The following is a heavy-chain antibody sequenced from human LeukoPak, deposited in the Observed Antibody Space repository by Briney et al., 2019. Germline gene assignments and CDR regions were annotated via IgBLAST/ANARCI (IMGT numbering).Heavy chain of an antibody. D-gene: IGHD2-21*02. CDR1: GFTFSNYA. CDR2: ISGSGGST. J-gene: IGHJ3*02. Sequence: GGSLRLSCAASGFTFSNYAMSWVRQAPGKGLEWVSAISGSGGSTYYADSVKGRFTISRDNSKNTLYLQMNSLRAEDTAVYYCASTRLYCGGDCFTDAFDIWGQGTMVTVSS. CDR3: ASTRLYCGGDCFTDAFDI. V-gene: IGHV3-23*01.